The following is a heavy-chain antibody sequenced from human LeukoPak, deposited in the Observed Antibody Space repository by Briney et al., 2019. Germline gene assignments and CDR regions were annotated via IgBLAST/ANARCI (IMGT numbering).Heavy chain of an antibody. D-gene: IGHD6-19*01. CDR1: GFTFSSNG. V-gene: IGHV3-30*18. Sequence: GGSLRLSCAASGFTFSSNGMYWVRQAPGKGLKWVAVTSYDGGNTYYADSVKGRFTISRDNSKNTLYLQMNSLRAEDTAVYYCAKDFGSGWYGGIDFWGQGTLVTVSS. CDR2: TSYDGGNT. CDR3: AKDFGSGWYGGIDF. J-gene: IGHJ4*02.